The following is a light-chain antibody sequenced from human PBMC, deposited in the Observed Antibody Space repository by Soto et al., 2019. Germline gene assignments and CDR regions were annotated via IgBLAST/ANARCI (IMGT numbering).Light chain of an antibody. CDR2: GTS. CDR1: QSVGSN. J-gene: IGKJ1*01. Sequence: EIVMTQSPVTLSVSPGERSTLSCRASQSVGSNVAWYQQKPGQAPRLLIYGTSTRDTGIPAMFSGSGSGTEFALNISSMQSEDFAVYYCQQFNVWHRTFGQGTKVEI. V-gene: IGKV3-15*01. CDR3: QQFNVWHRT.